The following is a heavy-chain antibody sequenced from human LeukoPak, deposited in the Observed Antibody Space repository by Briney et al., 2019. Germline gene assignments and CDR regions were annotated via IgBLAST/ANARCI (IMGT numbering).Heavy chain of an antibody. Sequence: ASVKVSCKASGYTFTSYDINWVRQATGQGLEWMGWMNPNSGNTGYAQEFQGRVTMTRNTSISTAYMELSSLRSEDTAVYYCARARGYSYGYGYWGQGTLVTVSS. CDR3: ARARGYSYGYGY. D-gene: IGHD5-18*01. CDR1: GYTFTSYD. V-gene: IGHV1-8*01. J-gene: IGHJ4*02. CDR2: MNPNSGNT.